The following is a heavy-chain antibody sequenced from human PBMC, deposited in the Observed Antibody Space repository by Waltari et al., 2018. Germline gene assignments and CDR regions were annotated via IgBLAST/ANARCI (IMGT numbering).Heavy chain of an antibody. V-gene: IGHV3-48*01. D-gene: IGHD3-9*01. J-gene: IGHJ3*02. CDR1: GLIFSTYS. Sequence: EVQLVESGGGLVQPGGSLILSCAASGLIFSTYSMNWVRQAPGKVLEGFAYISSTGTTIYYTDSVQGRFTISRTNAQNSLYLQMNSLRAEDTAVYYCAREIRGTGYFPDAFDIWGQGTMVTVSS. CDR2: ISSTGTTI. CDR3: AREIRGTGYFPDAFDI.